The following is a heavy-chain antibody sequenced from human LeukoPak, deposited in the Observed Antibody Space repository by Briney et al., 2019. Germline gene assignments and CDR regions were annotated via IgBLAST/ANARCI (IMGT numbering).Heavy chain of an antibody. CDR2: INPSGGST. D-gene: IGHD6-13*01. J-gene: IGHJ4*02. CDR1: GYRFNRLL. V-gene: IGHV1-46*02. Sequence: ASVKVSWKASGYRFNRLLMQWVRQAPGQGLEWMGIINPSGGSTSYAQKFQGRVTMTRDTSTSTVYMELSIFISEDTARYYCVRESQSSSWYDYWGQGTLVTVSS. CDR3: VRESQSSSWYDY.